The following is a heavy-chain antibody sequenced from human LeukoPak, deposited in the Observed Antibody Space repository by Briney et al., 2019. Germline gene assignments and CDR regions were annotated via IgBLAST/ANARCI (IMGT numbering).Heavy chain of an antibody. CDR3: ARVGVDYSGNIIKYFFDY. CDR1: GGSITSYQ. J-gene: IGHJ4*02. CDR2: IYYSGSA. Sequence: SETLPLTCTVSGGSITSYQWSWIRQPPGKGLEWIGNIYYSGSANYNPSLESRVIISVDTSKNQFSLKLSPVTAADTAVYYCARVGVDYSGNIIKYFFDYWGQGTLVTVSS. D-gene: IGHD4-23*01. V-gene: IGHV4-59*01.